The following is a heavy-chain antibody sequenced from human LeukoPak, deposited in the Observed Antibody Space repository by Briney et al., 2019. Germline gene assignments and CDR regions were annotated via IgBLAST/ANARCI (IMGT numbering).Heavy chain of an antibody. CDR3: AKGFYSNYVYLGYFDY. Sequence: GGSLRLSCAASGFTFSSYAMHWVRQAPGKGLEWVAVISYDGSNKYYADSVKGRFTISRDNSKNTLYLQMNSLRAEDTAVYYCAKGFYSNYVYLGYFDYWGRGTLVTVSS. CDR1: GFTFSSYA. CDR2: ISYDGSNK. J-gene: IGHJ4*02. D-gene: IGHD4-11*01. V-gene: IGHV3-30*18.